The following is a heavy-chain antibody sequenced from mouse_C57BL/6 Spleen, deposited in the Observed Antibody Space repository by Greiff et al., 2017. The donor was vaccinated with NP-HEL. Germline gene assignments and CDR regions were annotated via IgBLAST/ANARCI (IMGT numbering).Heavy chain of an antibody. Sequence: QVQLQQPGAELVKPGASVKLSCKASGYTFTSYWMHWVKQRPGQGLEWIGMIHPNSGSTNYNEKFKSKATLTVDKSSSTAYMQLSSLTSEDSAVYYCAPTYYSNRDYWYFDVWGTGTTVTVSS. J-gene: IGHJ1*03. D-gene: IGHD2-5*01. CDR2: IHPNSGST. CDR1: GYTFTSYW. V-gene: IGHV1-64*01. CDR3: APTYYSNRDYWYFDV.